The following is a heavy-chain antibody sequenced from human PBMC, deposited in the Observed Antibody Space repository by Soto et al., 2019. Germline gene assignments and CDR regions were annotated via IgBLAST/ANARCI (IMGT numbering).Heavy chain of an antibody. CDR2: IYYSGST. CDR3: ARVPYCTNGVCYTLHYFDY. CDR1: GGSISSGDYY. D-gene: IGHD2-8*01. Sequence: TLSLTCTVSGGSISSGDYYWSWIRQPPGKGLEWIGYIYYSGSTYYNPSLKSRVTISVDTSKNQFSLKLSSVIAADTAVYYCARVPYCTNGVCYTLHYFDYWGQGTLVTVSS. V-gene: IGHV4-30-4*01. J-gene: IGHJ4*02.